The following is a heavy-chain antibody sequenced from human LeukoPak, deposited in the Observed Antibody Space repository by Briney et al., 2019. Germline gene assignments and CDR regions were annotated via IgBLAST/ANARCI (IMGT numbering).Heavy chain of an antibody. CDR1: GYTFSSYD. CDR2: ISRSGGIT. CDR3: AKDGGSYTGYFDY. V-gene: IGHV3-23*01. D-gene: IGHD1-26*01. J-gene: IGHJ4*02. Sequence: GGSLRLSCAASGYTFSSYDMNWVRQAPGKGLEWVSAISRSGGITYYADSVKGRFTISRDNSKNTLYLQMNSLRADDTAVYYCAKDGGSYTGYFDYWGQGTLVTVSS.